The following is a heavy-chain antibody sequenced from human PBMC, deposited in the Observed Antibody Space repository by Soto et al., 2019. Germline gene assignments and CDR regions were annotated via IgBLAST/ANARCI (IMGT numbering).Heavy chain of an antibody. CDR1: GYTFTGYY. Sequence: ASVKVSCKASGYTFTGYYMHWVRQAPGQGLEWMGWINPNSGGTNYAQKFQGWVTMTRDTSISTAYMELSRLRSDDTAVYYCARGSYTYGDYGLIDAFDIWGQGTMVTVSS. CDR3: ARGSYTYGDYGLIDAFDI. D-gene: IGHD4-17*01. V-gene: IGHV1-2*04. J-gene: IGHJ3*02. CDR2: INPNSGGT.